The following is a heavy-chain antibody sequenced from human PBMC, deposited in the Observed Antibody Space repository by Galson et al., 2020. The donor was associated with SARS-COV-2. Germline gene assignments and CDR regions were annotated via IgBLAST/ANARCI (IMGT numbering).Heavy chain of an antibody. CDR2: IYTGART. CDR3: ARHRPYGSGTSDAFDL. V-gene: IGHV3-53*04. CDR1: GFSVSRNY. Sequence: GGSLRLSCAASGFSVSRNYMIWVRQAPGKGLDWVSLIYTGARTSYADSVQGRFTISRHNSKNTLDLQMNSLRVDDTAVYYCARHRPYGSGTSDAFDLWGQGTMVTVSS. D-gene: IGHD3-10*01. J-gene: IGHJ3*01.